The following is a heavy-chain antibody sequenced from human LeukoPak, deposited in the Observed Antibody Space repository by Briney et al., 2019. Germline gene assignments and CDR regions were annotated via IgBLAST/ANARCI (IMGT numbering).Heavy chain of an antibody. CDR2: INPNSGGT. J-gene: IGHJ6*02. V-gene: IGHV1-2*02. Sequence: ASVKVSCKASGYTFTGYYMHWVRQAPGQGLEWMGWINPNSGGTNYAQKLQGRVTMTTDTSTSTAYMELRSLRSDDTAVYYCARDGNWNDGFYYYYYGMDVWGQGTTVTVSS. D-gene: IGHD1-1*01. CDR3: ARDGNWNDGFYYYYYGMDV. CDR1: GYTFTGYY.